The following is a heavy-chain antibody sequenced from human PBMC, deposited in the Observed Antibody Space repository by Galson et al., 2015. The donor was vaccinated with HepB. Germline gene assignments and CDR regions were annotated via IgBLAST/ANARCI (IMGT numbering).Heavy chain of an antibody. D-gene: IGHD6-13*01. Sequence: SLRLSCAASGFSFSSYTMNWIRQTPGEGLEWVSWVCSSGSSMDSAVSVEGRCTISSDNAKNALYLQMNNLRDEDKAVYYCAKGHGSGSWLVDYWGQGTLVTVAS. J-gene: IGHJ4*02. CDR2: VCSSGSSM. V-gene: IGHV3-48*02. CDR1: GFSFSSYT. CDR3: AKGHGSGSWLVDY.